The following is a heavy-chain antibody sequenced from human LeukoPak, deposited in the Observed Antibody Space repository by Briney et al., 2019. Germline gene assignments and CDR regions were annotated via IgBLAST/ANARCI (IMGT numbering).Heavy chain of an antibody. CDR3: ARDLYGYSSGWYFDY. Sequence: GGSLRLSCAASGFTFSSYSMNWVRQAPGKGLEWVSYISSSSSTIYYADSVKGRFTISRDNAKNSLYLQMNSLRAEDTAVYYCARDLYGYSSGWYFDYWGQGTLVTVSS. CDR2: ISSSSSTI. CDR1: GFTFSSYS. J-gene: IGHJ4*02. V-gene: IGHV3-48*04. D-gene: IGHD6-19*01.